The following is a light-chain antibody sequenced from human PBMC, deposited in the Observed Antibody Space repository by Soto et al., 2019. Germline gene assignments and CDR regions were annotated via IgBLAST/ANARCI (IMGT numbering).Light chain of an antibody. CDR3: MQATRWPQT. V-gene: IGKV2-30*01. J-gene: IGKJ1*01. Sequence: DVVMTQSPLSLPVTPGQPASISCRSSQSLVYSDGNTYLNWFQQRPGQSPRRLIYKVSNRDSGVPDRFSGSGSGTDFTLKISRVEAEDVGVYYCMQATRWPQTFGQGTKVEIK. CDR1: QSLVYSDGNTY. CDR2: KVS.